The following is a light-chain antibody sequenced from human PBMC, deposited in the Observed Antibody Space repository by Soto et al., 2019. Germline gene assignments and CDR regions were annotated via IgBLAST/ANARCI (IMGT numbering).Light chain of an antibody. V-gene: IGKV3-20*01. CDR3: QQYNNWPRP. CDR1: QSVSSSY. Sequence: TALTHSPGTLSLTPRVTANLSCMASQSVSSSYLAWYQQKPGQAPRLLIYGASSRATGIPDRFSGSGSGTEFTLTISSLQSEDFAVYYCQQYNNWPRPFGQGTKVDIK. CDR2: GAS. J-gene: IGKJ1*01.